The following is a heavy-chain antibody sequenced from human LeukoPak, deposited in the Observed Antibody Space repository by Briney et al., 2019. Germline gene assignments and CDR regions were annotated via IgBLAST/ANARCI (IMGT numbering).Heavy chain of an antibody. Sequence: GGSLRLSCAASQFTFTSYAMSWVRRAPGRGLEWVSSIGDSGVPTYYADSVKGRFTISRDNSQNTLYLQMNSLRADDTAVYYCAKVATWTYFDSWGQGTLVTVSS. CDR1: QFTFTSYA. V-gene: IGHV3-23*01. J-gene: IGHJ4*02. CDR2: IGDSGVPT. D-gene: IGHD3/OR15-3a*01. CDR3: AKVATWTYFDS.